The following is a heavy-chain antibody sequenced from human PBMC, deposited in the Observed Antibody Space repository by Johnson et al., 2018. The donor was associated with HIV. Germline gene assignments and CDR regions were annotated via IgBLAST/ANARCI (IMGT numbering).Heavy chain of an antibody. J-gene: IGHJ3*01. V-gene: IGHV3-23*04. CDR1: GFTFSTYG. D-gene: IGHD5-12*01. Sequence: VQLVESGGGLVQPGGSLRMSCVASGFTFSTYGMTWVRQAPGKGLEWVSAISGTGGTTYYAASVRGRFSISGDKSKATLYLQMSSLRAEDTAVYYCAKGRGYDYDALDFWGQGTMVTVSS. CDR3: AKGRGYDYDALDF. CDR2: ISGTGGTT.